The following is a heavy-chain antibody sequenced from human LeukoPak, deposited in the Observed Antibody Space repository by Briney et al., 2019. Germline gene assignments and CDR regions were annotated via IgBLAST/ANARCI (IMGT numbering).Heavy chain of an antibody. J-gene: IGHJ6*02. V-gene: IGHV4-39*01. CDR1: GGSISSSSYY. Sequence: SEPLSLTCTVSGGSISSSSYYWGWIRQPPGKGLEWIGSIYYSGSTYSNPSLKSRVTISVDTSKNQFSLKLSSVTAADTAVYYCARRPIAVASDYYGMDVWGQGTTVTVS. CDR3: ARRPIAVASDYYGMDV. D-gene: IGHD6-19*01. CDR2: IYYSGST.